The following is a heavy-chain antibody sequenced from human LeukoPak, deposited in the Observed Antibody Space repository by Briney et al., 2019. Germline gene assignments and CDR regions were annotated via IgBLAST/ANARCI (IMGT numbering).Heavy chain of an antibody. D-gene: IGHD2-2*01. CDR2: INPNSGGT. V-gene: IGHV1-2*06. CDR1: GYTFTGYY. Sequence: ASVKVSCKASGYTFTGYYMHWVRQAPGQGLEWMGRINPNSGGTNYAQKFQGRVTMTRDTSISTAYMGLSRLRSDDTAVYYCARDLCSVEPAAPCYYFDYWGQGTLVTVSS. J-gene: IGHJ4*02. CDR3: ARDLCSVEPAAPCYYFDY.